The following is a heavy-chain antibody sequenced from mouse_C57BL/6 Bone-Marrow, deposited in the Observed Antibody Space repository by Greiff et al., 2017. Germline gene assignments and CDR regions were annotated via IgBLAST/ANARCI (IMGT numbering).Heavy chain of an antibody. CDR1: GYSFTGYF. V-gene: IGHV1-20*01. Sequence: VQLQQSGPELVKPGDSVKISCKASGYSFTGYFMNWVMQSHGKSLEWIGRINPYNGDTFYNQKFKGKATLTVDKSSSTAHMELRSLTSEDSAVYYCARGYGSTPFAYWGQGTLVTGSA. CDR2: INPYNGDT. CDR3: ARGYGSTPFAY. J-gene: IGHJ3*01. D-gene: IGHD1-1*01.